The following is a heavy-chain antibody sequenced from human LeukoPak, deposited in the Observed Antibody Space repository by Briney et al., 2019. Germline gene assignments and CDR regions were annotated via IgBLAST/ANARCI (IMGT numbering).Heavy chain of an antibody. Sequence: SETLSLTCTVSGGSISSSSYYWGWIRQPPGKGLEWIGSIYYSGSTYYNPSLKSRVTISVDTSKNQFSLKLSSVTAAGTAVYYCARDYGYNYLPYNWFDPWGQGTLVTVSS. CDR1: GGSISSSSYY. CDR3: ARDYGYNYLPYNWFDP. V-gene: IGHV4-39*07. D-gene: IGHD5-24*01. CDR2: IYYSGST. J-gene: IGHJ5*02.